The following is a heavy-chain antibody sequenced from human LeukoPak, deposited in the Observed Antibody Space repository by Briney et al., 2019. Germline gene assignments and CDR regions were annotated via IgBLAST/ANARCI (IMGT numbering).Heavy chain of an antibody. D-gene: IGHD3-9*01. J-gene: IGHJ4*02. V-gene: IGHV1-2*02. Sequence: ASVKVSCKASGYTFTGYYMHWVRQAPGQGLEWMGWINPNSGGTNYAQKFQGRVTMTRDTSISTAYMELSRLRSDDTAVYYCARGPVYYDIWFDYWGQGTLVTVSS. CDR1: GYTFTGYY. CDR2: INPNSGGT. CDR3: ARGPVYYDIWFDY.